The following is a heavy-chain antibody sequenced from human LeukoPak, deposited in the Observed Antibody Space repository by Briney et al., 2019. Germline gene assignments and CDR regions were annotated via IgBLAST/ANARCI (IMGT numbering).Heavy chain of an antibody. CDR2: ISHSGST. CDR3: ARGYYYVASGYYRSFDY. V-gene: IGHV4-4*02. CDR1: SGSISSSNW. J-gene: IGHJ4*02. D-gene: IGHD3-22*01. Sequence: SETLSLTCAVSSGSISSSNWRSWVRQPPGKGLEWIGEISHSGSTNYNPSLKTRVTISVDASKNQFSLKLSSVTAADTAVYYCARGYYYVASGYYRSFDYWGQGTLVTVSS.